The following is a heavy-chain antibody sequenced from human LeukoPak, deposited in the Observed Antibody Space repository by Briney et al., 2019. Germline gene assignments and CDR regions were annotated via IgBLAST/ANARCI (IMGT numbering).Heavy chain of an antibody. CDR2: ISYDGRNI. CDR3: ARGSCSGANCYANWFDP. Sequence: PGGSLRLSCAASGFTFSSYIIHWVRQAPGKGLEWVTVISYDGRNIYYSDSVKGRFTISRDNSKNTLYLQMNSLRAEDSAVYYCARGSCSGANCYANWFDPWGQGTLVTVSS. CDR1: GFTFSSYI. V-gene: IGHV3-30*04. J-gene: IGHJ5*02. D-gene: IGHD2-15*01.